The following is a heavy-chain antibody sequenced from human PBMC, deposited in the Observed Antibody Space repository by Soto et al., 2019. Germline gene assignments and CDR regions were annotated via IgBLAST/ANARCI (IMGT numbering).Heavy chain of an antibody. V-gene: IGHV3-7*01. J-gene: IGHJ4*02. CDR2: IRKEGSEK. D-gene: IGHD3-16*01. CDR1: GFSFSGYW. CDR3: VRGGGSFDF. Sequence: QLVESGGGLVQPGGSLRLSCEASGFSFSGYWMSWVRQSPGKGLEWVANIRKEGSEKNYVDTVKGRFTISRDNTKNSLYLQMSRLRADDAAVYYCVRGGGSFDFWGQGTLVTVSP.